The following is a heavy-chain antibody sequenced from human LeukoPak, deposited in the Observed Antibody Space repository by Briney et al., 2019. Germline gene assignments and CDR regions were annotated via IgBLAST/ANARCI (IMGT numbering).Heavy chain of an antibody. Sequence: PGGSLRLSCAASGFTFSSHAMNWVRQAPGKGLEWVSSVSSSGTKIFYADSVRGRFTVSRDNAGNSLSLQMNSLRAEDTAVYYCAKASLAGIAVAVGYGMDVWGQGTTVTVSS. CDR1: GFTFSSHA. D-gene: IGHD6-19*01. J-gene: IGHJ6*02. CDR3: AKASLAGIAVAVGYGMDV. CDR2: VSSSGTKI. V-gene: IGHV3-21*04.